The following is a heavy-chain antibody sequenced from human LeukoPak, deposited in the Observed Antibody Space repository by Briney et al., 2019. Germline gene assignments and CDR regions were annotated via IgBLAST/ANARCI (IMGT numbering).Heavy chain of an antibody. CDR1: GFTFSSYA. V-gene: IGHV3-21*01. J-gene: IGHJ4*02. CDR3: ARAGRQLVPFGY. D-gene: IGHD6-13*01. CDR2: ISSSSSYI. Sequence: PGGSLRLSCAASGFTFSSYAMTWVRQAPGKGLEWVSSISSSSSYIYYADSVKGRFTISRDNAKNSLYLQMNSLRAEDTAVYYCARAGRQLVPFGYWGQGTLVTVSS.